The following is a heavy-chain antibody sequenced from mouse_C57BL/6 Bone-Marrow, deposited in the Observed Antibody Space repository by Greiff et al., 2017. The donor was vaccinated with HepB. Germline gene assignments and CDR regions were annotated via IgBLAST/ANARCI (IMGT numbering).Heavy chain of an antibody. CDR3: ARRQLRPYYFDY. CDR2: IDPSDSYT. J-gene: IGHJ2*01. CDR1: GYTFTSYW. D-gene: IGHD3-2*02. V-gene: IGHV1-59*01. Sequence: QVQLKQPGAELVRPGTSVKLSCKASGYTFTSYWMHWVKQRPGQGLEWIGVIDPSDSYTNYNQKFKGKATLTEDTSSSTAYMQLSSLTSEDSAVYYCARRQLRPYYFDYWGQGTTLTVSS.